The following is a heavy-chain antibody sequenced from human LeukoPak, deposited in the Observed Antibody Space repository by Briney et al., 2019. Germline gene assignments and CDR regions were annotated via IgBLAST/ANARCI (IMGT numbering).Heavy chain of an antibody. D-gene: IGHD3-22*01. CDR3: AKDRVGYYDSSGSSLLDY. J-gene: IGHJ4*02. Sequence: PGRSLRLSCAASGFTFSSYGMHWVRQAPGKGPEWVAVIWYDGSNKYYADSVKGRFTISRDNSKNTLYLQMNSLRVEDTAVYYCAKDRVGYYDSSGSSLLDYWGQGTLVTVSS. V-gene: IGHV3-33*06. CDR1: GFTFSSYG. CDR2: IWYDGSNK.